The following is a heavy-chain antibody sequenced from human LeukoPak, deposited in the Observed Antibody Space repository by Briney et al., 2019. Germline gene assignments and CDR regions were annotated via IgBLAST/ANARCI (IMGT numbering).Heavy chain of an antibody. D-gene: IGHD2-15*01. CDR3: ARAEGYCSGGSCYCFDF. V-gene: IGHV1-2*02. Sequence: ASVKVSCTASGYTFTGYYLHWVRQAPGQGLEWMGWSNPTSDTTNYAQRFQGRVTMPSDTSISTAYMELSGLRSDDTAVYYCARAEGYCSGGSCYCFDFWGQGALVTVSS. CDR2: SNPTSDTT. CDR1: GYTFTGYY. J-gene: IGHJ4*02.